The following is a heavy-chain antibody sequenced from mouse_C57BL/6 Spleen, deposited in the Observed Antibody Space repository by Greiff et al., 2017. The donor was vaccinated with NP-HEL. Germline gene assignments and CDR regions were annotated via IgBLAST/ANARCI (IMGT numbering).Heavy chain of an antibody. D-gene: IGHD1-1*01. CDR2: IYPRSGNT. CDR1: GYTFTSYG. Sequence: QVQLQQSGAELARPGASVKLSCKASGYTFTSYGISWVKQRTGQGLEWIGEIYPRSGNTYYNEKFKGKATLTADKSSSTAYMELRSLTSEDSAVYFCARGGFITTVVSYWYFDVWGTGTTVTVSS. V-gene: IGHV1-81*01. CDR3: ARGGFITTVVSYWYFDV. J-gene: IGHJ1*03.